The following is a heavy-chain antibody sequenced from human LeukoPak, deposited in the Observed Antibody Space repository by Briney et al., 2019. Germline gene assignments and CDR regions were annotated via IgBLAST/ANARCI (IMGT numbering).Heavy chain of an antibody. J-gene: IGHJ5*02. CDR2: MRYGESDT. V-gene: IGHV3-30*02. D-gene: IGHD3-9*01. Sequence: GGSLRLSCAASGFTFNTYGMHWVGQLPGKGLEWVAFMRYGESDTHYTDSVKGRFTISRDNSKNTLFLQMNSLRPEDTAIYYCAKDWGTDWSNWFDPWGQGTLVTVSS. CDR3: AKDWGTDWSNWFDP. CDR1: GFTFNTYG.